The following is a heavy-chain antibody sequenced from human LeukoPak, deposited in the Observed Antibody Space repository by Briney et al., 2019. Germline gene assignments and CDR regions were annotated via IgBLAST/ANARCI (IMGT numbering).Heavy chain of an antibody. J-gene: IGHJ4*02. CDR2: IVHSGGT. CDR1: GVSISSNNW. CDR3: ARVLSGSNFDY. V-gene: IGHV4-4*02. Sequence: SETLPLTCAVSGVSISSNNWWSWVRQPPEKGPEWIGEIVHSGGTNYNPSLKSRVTISVDKPKNQFSLKLSSVTAADTAVYYCARVLSGSNFDYWGQGTLVTVSS. D-gene: IGHD3-22*01.